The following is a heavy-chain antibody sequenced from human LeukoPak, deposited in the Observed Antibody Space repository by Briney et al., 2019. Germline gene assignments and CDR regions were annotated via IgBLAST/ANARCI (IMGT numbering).Heavy chain of an antibody. J-gene: IGHJ4*02. CDR1: GFIFDYYG. CDR2: IYSGST. Sequence: GGSLRLSCATSGFIFDYYGMTWVRQTPGKGLEWVSFIYSGSTHYSDSVKGRFTISRDNSKNTLYLQMNSLRAEDTAVYYCARRAGAYSHPYDYWGQGTLVTVSS. D-gene: IGHD4/OR15-4a*01. CDR3: ARRAGAYSHPYDY. V-gene: IGHV3-53*01.